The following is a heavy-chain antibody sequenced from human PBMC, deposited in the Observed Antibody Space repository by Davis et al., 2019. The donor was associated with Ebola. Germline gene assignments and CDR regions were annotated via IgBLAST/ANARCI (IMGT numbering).Heavy chain of an antibody. CDR2: VSSASYYI. Sequence: GESLKISCAASGFTFSSYDMNWVRQAPGQGLEWVSSVSSASYYIYYADSLKGRFTISRDNAKKSLYLQINSLRAEDTAVYYCARGGYYDSSGYSHAAFDIWGQGTRVTVSS. CDR3: ARGGYYDSSGYSHAAFDI. D-gene: IGHD3-22*01. V-gene: IGHV3-21*01. CDR1: GFTFSSYD. J-gene: IGHJ3*02.